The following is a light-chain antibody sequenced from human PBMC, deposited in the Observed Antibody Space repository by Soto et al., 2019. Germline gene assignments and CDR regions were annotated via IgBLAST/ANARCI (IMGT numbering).Light chain of an antibody. CDR1: SSDLGIYNY. CDR2: EVT. V-gene: IGLV2-14*01. Sequence: QSVVTQPASVSGSPGQSMAISCSGSSSDLGIYNYVSWYQQHPGKVPKLIIFEVTNRPSGVSNRFSGSKSGNTASLTISGLQAEDEADYYCSSYTTSSTRVFGTGNKV. CDR3: SSYTTSSTRV. J-gene: IGLJ1*01.